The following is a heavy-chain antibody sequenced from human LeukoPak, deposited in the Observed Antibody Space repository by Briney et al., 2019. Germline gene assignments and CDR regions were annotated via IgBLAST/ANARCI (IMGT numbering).Heavy chain of an antibody. CDR2: IYYSGST. Sequence: SETLSLTCTVSGGSISSGGYYWSWIRQHPGKGLEWIGYIYYSGSTYYNPSLKSRLTISVDTSKNQFSLKLSSVTAADTAVYYCARVRSGYAWFDPWGQGTLVTVSS. V-gene: IGHV4-31*03. D-gene: IGHD5-12*01. J-gene: IGHJ5*02. CDR1: GGSISSGGYY. CDR3: ARVRSGYAWFDP.